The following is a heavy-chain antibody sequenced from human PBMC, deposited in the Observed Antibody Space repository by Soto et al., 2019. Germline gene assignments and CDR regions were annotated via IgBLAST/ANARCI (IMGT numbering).Heavy chain of an antibody. CDR3: ARGSASRSVVPAAIHHGVDYYYGMDV. CDR1: GGTFSSYA. Sequence: SVKVSCKASGGTFSSYAISWVRQAPGQGLEWMGGIIPIFGKANYAQKFQGRVTITADESTSTAYMELSSLRSEDTAVYYCARGSASRSVVPAAIHHGVDYYYGMDVWGQGTTVTVSS. CDR2: IIPIFGKA. V-gene: IGHV1-69*13. J-gene: IGHJ6*02. D-gene: IGHD2-2*02.